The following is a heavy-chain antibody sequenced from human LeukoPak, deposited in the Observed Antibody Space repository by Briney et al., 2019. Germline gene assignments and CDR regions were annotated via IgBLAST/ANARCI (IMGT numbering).Heavy chain of an antibody. Sequence: ASVTVSFKSSGYTFTNYYIHWVRQAPGQGLEWMGLINPSGGTPSYAQKFQGRVTMTRDTSTSTVYMELSRLRSEDTAVYYCARALSLWRGYHPGDYWGQGTLVTVSS. CDR2: INPSGGTP. V-gene: IGHV1-46*01. CDR1: GYTFTNYY. CDR3: ARALSLWRGYHPGDY. D-gene: IGHD3-3*01. J-gene: IGHJ4*02.